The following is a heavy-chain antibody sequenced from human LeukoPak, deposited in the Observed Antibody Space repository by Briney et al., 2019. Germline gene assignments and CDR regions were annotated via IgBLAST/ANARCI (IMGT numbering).Heavy chain of an antibody. J-gene: IGHJ4*02. D-gene: IGHD1-14*01. V-gene: IGHV3-21*01. CDR3: ARGETTGDKPGSDY. Sequence: GGSLRLSCGVSGFTFSSQSINWVRQAPGKGLEWVSSISGNSIYIYYADSVKGRFTISRDNAKNSLYLQMNSLRAEDTAVYYCARGETTGDKPGSDYWGQGTLVTVSS. CDR1: GFTFSSQS. CDR2: ISGNSIYI.